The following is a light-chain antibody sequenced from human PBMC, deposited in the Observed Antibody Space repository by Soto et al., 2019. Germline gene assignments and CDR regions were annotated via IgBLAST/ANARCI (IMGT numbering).Light chain of an antibody. CDR3: QQYHSWPPRT. Sequence: EIATTQALRTLAACTGQRATVSCWASQSVGSKLAWFQQKPGQARKRLIYGASTRAIGTPARFSGSGSGTEFTLTISSLQSEDFAVYYCQQYHSWPPRTFGQGTRWIS. CDR2: GAS. CDR1: QSVGSK. V-gene: IGKV3-15*01. J-gene: IGKJ1*01.